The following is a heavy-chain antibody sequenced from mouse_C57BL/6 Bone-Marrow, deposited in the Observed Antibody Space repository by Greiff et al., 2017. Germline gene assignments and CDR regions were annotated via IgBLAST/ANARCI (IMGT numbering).Heavy chain of an antibody. CDR3: APLQAWFAY. CDR2: IDPSDSYT. J-gene: IGHJ3*01. D-gene: IGHD6-1*01. V-gene: IGHV1-50*01. CDR1: GYTFTSYW. Sequence: QVQLQQPGAELVKPGASVKLSCKASGYTFTSYWMQWVKQRPGQGLEWIGEIDPSDSYTNYNQKFKGKATLTVDTSSSTADMQLSSLTSEDSAVYYCAPLQAWFAYWGQGTLVTVSA.